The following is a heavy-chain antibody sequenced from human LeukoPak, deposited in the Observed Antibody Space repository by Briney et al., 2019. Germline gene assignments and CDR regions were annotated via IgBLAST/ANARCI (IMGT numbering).Heavy chain of an antibody. J-gene: IGHJ4*02. CDR1: GFTFSSYG. CDR2: ISYDGSNK. CDR3: ANFHHPYGDYPIDY. Sequence: GGSLRLSCAASGFTFSSYGMHRVRQAPGKGLEWVAVISYDGSNKYYADSVKGRFTISRDNSKNTLYLQMNSLRVEDTAVYYCANFHHPYGDYPIDYWGQGTLVTVSS. V-gene: IGHV3-30*18. D-gene: IGHD4-17*01.